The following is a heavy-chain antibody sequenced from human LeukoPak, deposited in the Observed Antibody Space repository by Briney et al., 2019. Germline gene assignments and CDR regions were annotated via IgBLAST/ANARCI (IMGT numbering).Heavy chain of an antibody. CDR3: AKERYCSGGSCYSSHDLY. D-gene: IGHD2-15*01. CDR1: GFTFNTFA. V-gene: IGHV3-23*01. Sequence: GGSLRLSCAASGFTFNTFAMSLVRQTPGKGLEWVSGISGSGRFTNYADSVKGRFTISRDNPENTLYLQMNSLRVEDTAVYYCAKERYCSGGSCYSSHDLYWGQGTLVTVSS. CDR2: ISGSGRFT. J-gene: IGHJ4*02.